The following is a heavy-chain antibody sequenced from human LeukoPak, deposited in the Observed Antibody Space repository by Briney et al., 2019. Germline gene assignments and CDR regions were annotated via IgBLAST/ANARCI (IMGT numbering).Heavy chain of an antibody. V-gene: IGHV4-39*07. CDR3: ARRYNWNDRWD. Sequence: SETLFLTCTVSGGSISSTNYYWGWIRQPPGKGLEWIGSIYYSGSTYYTPSLKSRLTISLDTSKNQFSLRLSSVTAADTAFYYCARRYNWNDRWDWGQGTLVTVSP. J-gene: IGHJ4*02. D-gene: IGHD1-1*01. CDR2: IYYSGST. CDR1: GGSISSTNYY.